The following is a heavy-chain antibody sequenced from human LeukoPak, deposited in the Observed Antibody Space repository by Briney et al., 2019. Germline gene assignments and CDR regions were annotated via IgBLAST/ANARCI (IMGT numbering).Heavy chain of an antibody. CDR3: AKPLQYYYDSSGYLH. J-gene: IGHJ4*02. V-gene: IGHV3-23*01. Sequence: PGGSLRLSCAASGFTFSSYAMSWVRQAPGKGLEWVSAISGSGGSTYYADSVKGRFTISRDNSKNTLYLQMNSLRAEDTAVYYCAKPLQYYYDSSGYLHWGQGTLVNLSS. D-gene: IGHD3-22*01. CDR1: GFTFSSYA. CDR2: ISGSGGST.